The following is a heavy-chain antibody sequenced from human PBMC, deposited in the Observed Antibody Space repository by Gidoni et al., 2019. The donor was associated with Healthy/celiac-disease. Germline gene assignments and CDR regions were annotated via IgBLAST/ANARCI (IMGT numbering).Heavy chain of an antibody. J-gene: IGHJ4*02. CDR2: ISSSSSTI. D-gene: IGHD3-22*01. V-gene: IGHV3-48*02. Sequence: EVQLVESGGGLVQPGGSLRLSCAASGFTFSSYSMNWVRQAPGKGLEWVSYISSSSSTIYYADSVKGRFTISRDNAKNSLYLQMNSLRDEDTAVYYCARERDYYYDSSGYYYFAYWGQGTLVTVSS. CDR1: GFTFSSYS. CDR3: ARERDYYYDSSGYYYFAY.